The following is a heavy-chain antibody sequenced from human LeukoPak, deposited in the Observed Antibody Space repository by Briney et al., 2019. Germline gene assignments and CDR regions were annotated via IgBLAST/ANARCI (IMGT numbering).Heavy chain of an antibody. V-gene: IGHV3-30-3*01. CDR3: ARSQGSHYYDFWSGEYDAFDI. CDR2: ISYDGSNK. CDR1: GFTFSSYA. Sequence: GGSLRLSCAASGFTFSSYAMHWVRQAPGKGLEWVAVISYDGSNKYYADSVKGRFTISRDNSKNTLYLQMNSLRAEDTAVYYCARSQGSHYYDFWSGEYDAFDIWGQGTMVTVSS. J-gene: IGHJ3*02. D-gene: IGHD3-3*01.